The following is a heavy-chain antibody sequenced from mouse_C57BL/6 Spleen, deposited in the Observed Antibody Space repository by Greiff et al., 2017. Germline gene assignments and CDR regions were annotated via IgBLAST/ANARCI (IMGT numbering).Heavy chain of an antibody. CDR2: FYWADDK. J-gene: IGHJ4*01. V-gene: IGHV8-6*01. CDR1: GFSLSTFGMG. D-gene: IGHD6-2*01. CDR3: ARRGERNSLYAMDY. Sequence: QVQLKESGPGILQPSQTLCLTCSFSGFSLSTFGMGVSWIRPPSGKDLEWLAHFYWADDKHYNPSFKGQLRISKSTSNNQVFLKITTVDTVDTATYYCARRGERNSLYAMDYWGQGTSVTVSS.